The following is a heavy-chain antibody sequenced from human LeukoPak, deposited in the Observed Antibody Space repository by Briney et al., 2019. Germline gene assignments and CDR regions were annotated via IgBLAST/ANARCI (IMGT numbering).Heavy chain of an antibody. CDR3: AMAYYYDSSGYWDAFDI. V-gene: IGHV3-7*01. Sequence: GGSLRLSCAASGFTFSSYWMSWVRQAPGKGLEWVAHIKQDGSEKYYVDSVKGRFTISRDNAKNSLYLQMNSLRAEDTAVYYCAMAYYYDSSGYWDAFDIWGQGTMVTVSS. CDR1: GFTFSSYW. CDR2: IKQDGSEK. D-gene: IGHD3-22*01. J-gene: IGHJ3*02.